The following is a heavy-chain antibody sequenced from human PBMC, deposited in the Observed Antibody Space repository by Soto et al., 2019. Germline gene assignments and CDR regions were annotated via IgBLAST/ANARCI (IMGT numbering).Heavy chain of an antibody. CDR2: IIPILGET. Sequence: QVQLVQSGAEVKKPGSSVRVSCKASGTIFSSYTISWVRQAPGQGLEGMGRIIPILGETNSAQKFQGRVTLTADKSTNTAYMQLNSLRLEDTAVYYCARGLGGRMDGWGQGTTVTVSS. CDR1: GTIFSSYT. CDR3: ARGLGGRMDG. J-gene: IGHJ6*02. D-gene: IGHD3-16*01. V-gene: IGHV1-69*08.